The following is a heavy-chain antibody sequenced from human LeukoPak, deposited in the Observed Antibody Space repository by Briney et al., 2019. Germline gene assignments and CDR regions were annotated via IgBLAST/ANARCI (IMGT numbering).Heavy chain of an antibody. CDR1: GVSISSSAYY. J-gene: IGHJ4*02. V-gene: IGHV4-39*07. CDR2: IYYSVSS. D-gene: IGHD1-7*01. CDR3: ARGRNWNYESHFDY. Sequence: SSETLSLTCSVSGVSISSSAYYWAWIRQPPGKGLEWIGSIYYSVSSHYNPSLNSRVTISVDTSKNQFSLKLSPVTAADTAEYYCARGRNWNYESHFDYWGQGTRVTVSS.